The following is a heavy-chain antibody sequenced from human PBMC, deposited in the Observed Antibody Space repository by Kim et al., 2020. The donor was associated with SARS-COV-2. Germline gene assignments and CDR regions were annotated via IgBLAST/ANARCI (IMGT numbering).Heavy chain of an antibody. CDR3: ARDRGERWLQWLFDY. V-gene: IGHV1-46*01. D-gene: IGHD5-12*01. CDR2: INPSGGST. Sequence: ASVKVSCKASGYTFTSYYMHWVRQAPGQGLEWMGIINPSGGSTSYAQKFQGRVTMTRDTSTSTVYMELSSLRSEDTAVYYCARDRGERWLQWLFDYWGQGTLVTASS. J-gene: IGHJ4*02. CDR1: GYTFTSYY.